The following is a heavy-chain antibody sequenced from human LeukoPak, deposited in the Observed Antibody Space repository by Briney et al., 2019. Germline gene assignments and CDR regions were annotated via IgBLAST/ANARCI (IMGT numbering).Heavy chain of an antibody. D-gene: IGHD3-22*01. J-gene: IGHJ4*02. CDR3: ARDIRYYYDSSGDNDY. V-gene: IGHV1-18*01. CDR1: GFTFTSSA. Sequence: ASVKVSCKASGFTFTSSAMQWVRQARGQRLEWMGWISAYNGNTNYAQKLQGRVTMTTDTSTSTAYMELRSLRSDDTAVYYCARDIRYYYDSSGDNDYWGQGTLVTVSS. CDR2: ISAYNGNT.